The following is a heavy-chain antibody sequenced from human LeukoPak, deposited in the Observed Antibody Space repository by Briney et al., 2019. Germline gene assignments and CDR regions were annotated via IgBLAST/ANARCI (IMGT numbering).Heavy chain of an antibody. CDR3: AREVISHEGYFDY. D-gene: IGHD2-21*01. CDR1: GYTFTGYY. Sequence: ASVKVSCKASGYTFTGYYMHWVRQAPGQGLEWMGRINPNSGGTNYAQKFQGRVTMTRDTSISTAYMELSRLRSDDTAVYYCAREVISHEGYFDYWGQGTLVTVSS. CDR2: INPNSGGT. V-gene: IGHV1-2*06. J-gene: IGHJ4*02.